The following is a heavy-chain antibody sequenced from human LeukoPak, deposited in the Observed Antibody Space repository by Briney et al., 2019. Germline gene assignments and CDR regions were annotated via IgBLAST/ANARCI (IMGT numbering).Heavy chain of an antibody. CDR2: ISSDGSST. Sequence: GGSLRLSCAASGFTFNNYWMLWVRQGSGKGLVWVSRISSDGSSTSYTDSVKGRFTISRDNAKNTLYLQMNSLRAEDTAVYYCVRYCSGGSCYLGFDYRGQGTLVTVSS. CDR1: GFTFNNYW. D-gene: IGHD2-15*01. CDR3: VRYCSGGSCYLGFDY. V-gene: IGHV3-74*01. J-gene: IGHJ4*02.